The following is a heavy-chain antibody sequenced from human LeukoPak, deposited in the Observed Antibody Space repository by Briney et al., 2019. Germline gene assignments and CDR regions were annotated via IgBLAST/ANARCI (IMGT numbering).Heavy chain of an antibody. Sequence: PGGSLRLSCAASGFTFSSYGMSWVRQAPGKGLEWVSSLSVSGGSTYNADSVKGRFTISRDNSKNTLYLQMNSLRAEDTAVYYCARDRDGSGWHDYWGQGTLVTVSS. CDR1: GFTFSSYG. J-gene: IGHJ4*02. CDR2: LSVSGGST. CDR3: ARDRDGSGWHDY. D-gene: IGHD6-19*01. V-gene: IGHV3-23*01.